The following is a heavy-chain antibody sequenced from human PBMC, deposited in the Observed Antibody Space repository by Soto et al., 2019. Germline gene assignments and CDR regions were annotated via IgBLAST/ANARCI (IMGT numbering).Heavy chain of an antibody. Sequence: QVQLQESGPGLVKASETLSLTCTVSGGSIDNYYWSWIRQPPGKGLQWIGYIYYRGTTTYSPSLKSRVTISVDRSKNQFSLNLSSVTAADTAVYYCARLGGYYQSLDTWGQGTLVTVPS. CDR1: GGSIDNYY. V-gene: IGHV4-59*08. CDR2: IYYRGTT. D-gene: IGHD3-22*01. J-gene: IGHJ5*02. CDR3: ARLGGYYQSLDT.